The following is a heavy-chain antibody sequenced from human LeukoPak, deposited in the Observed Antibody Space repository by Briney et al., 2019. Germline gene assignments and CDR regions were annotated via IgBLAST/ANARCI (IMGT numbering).Heavy chain of an antibody. CDR1: GFTFSSYA. Sequence: GGSLRLSCAASGFTFSSYAMNWVRQAPGKGLEWVSGINIGGSTYYADSVKGRFTISRDNSKNTLYLQMNSLRAEDTAVYYCAREYCSGGSCYPDYWGQGTLVTVSS. CDR2: INIGGST. V-gene: IGHV3-23*01. J-gene: IGHJ4*02. D-gene: IGHD2-15*01. CDR3: AREYCSGGSCYPDY.